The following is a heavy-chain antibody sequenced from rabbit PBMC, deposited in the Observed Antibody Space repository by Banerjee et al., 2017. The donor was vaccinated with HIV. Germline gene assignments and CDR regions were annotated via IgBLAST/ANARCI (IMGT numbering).Heavy chain of an antibody. D-gene: IGHD6-1*01. Sequence: QEQLEESGGDLVKPEGSLTLTCTASGFSFSSRYWICWVRQAPGKGLEWIGCIYTGGSDNTYYASWVNGRFTISETSSTTVTLQMTSLTAADTATYFCARPRYYTYGYAGYATDAFDPWGPGTLVTVS. CDR3: ARPRYYTYGYAGYATDAFDP. V-gene: IGHV1S45*01. J-gene: IGHJ2*01. CDR1: GFSFSSRYW. CDR2: IYTGGSDNT.